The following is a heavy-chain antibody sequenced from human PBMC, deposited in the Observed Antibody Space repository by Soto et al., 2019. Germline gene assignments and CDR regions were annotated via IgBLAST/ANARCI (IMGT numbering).Heavy chain of an antibody. V-gene: IGHV3-7*03. J-gene: IGHJ2*01. CDR2: IKQDGSEK. D-gene: IGHD3-22*01. CDR1: GFTFSSYW. Sequence: EVQLVESGGGLVQPGGSLRLSCAASGFTFSSYWMSWVRQAPGKGLEWVANIKQDGSEKYYVDSVKGRFTISRDNAKNSLYLQMNSPRAEDTAVYYCARDLRSGYYPYWYFDLWGRGTLVTVSS. CDR3: ARDLRSGYYPYWYFDL.